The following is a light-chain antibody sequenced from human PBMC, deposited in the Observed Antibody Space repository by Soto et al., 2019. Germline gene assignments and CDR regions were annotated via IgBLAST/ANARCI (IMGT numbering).Light chain of an antibody. Sequence: DIQMTQSPSSLSASVGDRVTIACRSSHTINIYLNWYQQKPGQAPKLLIHTAPTVHSGVPSRFSGSGSGTDFTLTINNLQPEDFATYYCQQSYSSFRTFGQGTKVEL. J-gene: IGKJ1*01. CDR2: TAP. CDR1: HTINIY. V-gene: IGKV1-39*01. CDR3: QQSYSSFRT.